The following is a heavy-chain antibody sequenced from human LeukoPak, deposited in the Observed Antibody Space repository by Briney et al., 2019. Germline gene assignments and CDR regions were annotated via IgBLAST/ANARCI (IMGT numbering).Heavy chain of an antibody. CDR2: INHSGST. V-gene: IGHV4-34*01. J-gene: IGHJ4*02. CDR1: GGSFSGYY. Sequence: SETLSLTCAVYGGSFSGYYWSWIRQPPGKGLEWIGEINHSGSTNYNPSLKSRVTISVDTSKNQFSLKLSSVTAADTAVYYCGDTVSWYTNANFDYWGQGTLVTVSS. CDR3: GDTVSWYTNANFDY. D-gene: IGHD4-4*01.